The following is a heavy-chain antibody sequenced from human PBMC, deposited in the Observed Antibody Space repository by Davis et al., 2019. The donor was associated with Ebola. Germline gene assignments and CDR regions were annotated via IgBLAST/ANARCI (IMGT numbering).Heavy chain of an antibody. CDR3: ATWSGAV. CDR2: VKSKTDGGTT. Sequence: PGGSLRLSCAASGFTFSNVWMTWVRQAPGKGLECVGRVKSKTDGGTTDYAAPVKGRFTSSRDDSRNTLYLQMNSLQTEDTAVYYCATWSGAVWGQGTTVTVSS. V-gene: IGHV3-15*01. D-gene: IGHD3-10*01. CDR1: GFTFSNVW. J-gene: IGHJ6*02.